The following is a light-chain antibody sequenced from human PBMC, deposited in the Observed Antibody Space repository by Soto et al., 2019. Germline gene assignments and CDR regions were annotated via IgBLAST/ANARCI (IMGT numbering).Light chain of an antibody. CDR1: NSDIGAYNR. V-gene: IGLV2-14*01. J-gene: IGLJ1*01. CDR3: NSYTTSSTYV. Sequence: QSALTQPASMSGSPGQSITISCTGTNSDIGAYNRVSWYQKYPGKAPKLMIYDVSNRPSGVSNRFSGSKSGNSASLTISGLQAEDEADYYCNSYTTSSTYVFGTGTKSPS. CDR2: DVS.